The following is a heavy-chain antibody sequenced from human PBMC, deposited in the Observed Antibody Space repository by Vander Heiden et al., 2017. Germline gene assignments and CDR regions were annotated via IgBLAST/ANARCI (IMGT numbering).Heavy chain of an antibody. CDR1: GGSISSSSYY. CDR3: ARRQYYYDSSGYYSDWFDP. J-gene: IGHJ5*02. D-gene: IGHD3-22*01. CDR2: IYYSGST. V-gene: IGHV4-39*01. Sequence: QLQLQESGPGLVKPSETLSLTCPVPGGSISSSSYYWCWIRQPPGKGLEWIGSIYYSGSTYYNPSLKSRVTISVDTSKNQFSLKLSSVTAADTAVYYCARRQYYYDSSGYYSDWFDPWGQGTLVTVSS.